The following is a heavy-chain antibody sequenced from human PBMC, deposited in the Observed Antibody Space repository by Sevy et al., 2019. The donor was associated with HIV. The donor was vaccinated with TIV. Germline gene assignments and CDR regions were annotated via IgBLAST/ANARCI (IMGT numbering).Heavy chain of an antibody. J-gene: IGHJ4*02. D-gene: IGHD3-22*01. Sequence: GGSLRLSCSASGFTFSNYAMHWVRQAPGKGLEWVGFISYDGSNKYYADSVKGRFTISRDNGNNTLYLQMNSLGAEDTAVYFCARGGDFNDRSAKRDFDYWGQGTLVTVSS. CDR3: ARGGDFNDRSAKRDFDY. CDR2: ISYDGSNK. CDR1: GFTFSNYA. V-gene: IGHV3-30*03.